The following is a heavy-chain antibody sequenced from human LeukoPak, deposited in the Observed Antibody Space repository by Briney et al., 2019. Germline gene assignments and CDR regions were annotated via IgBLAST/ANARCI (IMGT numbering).Heavy chain of an antibody. V-gene: IGHV3-53*01. J-gene: IGHJ4*02. D-gene: IGHD3-22*01. CDR2: IYSGGRT. Sequence: GGSLRLSCAASGFTVSSNYMSWVRQAPGKGLEWVSVIYSGGRTYYADSVKGRFTISRDNSKNTVYLQMNSLRAEDTAVYYCARDLNYDSAYWGQGTLVTVSS. CDR1: GFTVSSNY. CDR3: ARDLNYDSAY.